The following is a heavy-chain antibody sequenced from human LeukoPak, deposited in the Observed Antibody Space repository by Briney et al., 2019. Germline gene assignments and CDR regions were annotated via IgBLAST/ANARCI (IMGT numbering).Heavy chain of an antibody. CDR2: IYYSGST. V-gene: IGHV4-59*01. CDR3: AREGVTKYYFDY. J-gene: IGHJ4*02. Sequence: SETLSLTCTVSGGSISNYSWSWIRQPPGKGLEWIGYIYYSGSTDYNPSLKSRVTISVDTSKNQFSLKLSSVTAADTAVYYCAREGVTKYYFDYWGQGTLVTVSS. D-gene: IGHD4-11*01. CDR1: GGSISNYS.